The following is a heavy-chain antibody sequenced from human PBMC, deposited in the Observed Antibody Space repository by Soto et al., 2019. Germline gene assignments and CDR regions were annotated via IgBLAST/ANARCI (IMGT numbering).Heavy chain of an antibody. Sequence: EASVKVSCKASGGTFSSYAISWVRQAPGQGLEWMGGIIPIFGTANYAQKFQGRVTITADESTSTAYMELSSLRSEDTAVYYCARAYADILTGYYDYWGQGTLVTSPQ. CDR3: ARAYADILTGYYDY. CDR1: GGTFSSYA. J-gene: IGHJ4*02. V-gene: IGHV1-69*13. D-gene: IGHD3-9*01. CDR2: IIPIFGTA.